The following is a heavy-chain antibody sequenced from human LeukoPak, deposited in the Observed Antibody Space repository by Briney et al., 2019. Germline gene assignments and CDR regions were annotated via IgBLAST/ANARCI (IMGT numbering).Heavy chain of an antibody. CDR1: GYTFTSYG. Sequence: ASVKVSCKASGYTFTSYGISWVRQAPGQGLEWMGWISAYNGNTNYAQKLQGRVTMTTDTSTSTAYMELRSLRSDDTAVYYCARETMVRGVIISDCYYYYGMDVWGQGTTVTVSS. J-gene: IGHJ6*02. CDR2: ISAYNGNT. V-gene: IGHV1-18*01. D-gene: IGHD3-10*01. CDR3: ARETMVRGVIISDCYYYYGMDV.